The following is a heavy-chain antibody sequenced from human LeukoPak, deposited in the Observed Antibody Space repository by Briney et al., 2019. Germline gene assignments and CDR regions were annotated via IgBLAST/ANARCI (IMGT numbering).Heavy chain of an antibody. J-gene: IGHJ4*02. Sequence: SETLSLTCAVYNGSFSGYYWSWIRQPPGKGLEWIGEMNHSGRTNYNPSLKSRVTISVDTSKNQFSLKLSSVTAADTAVYYCARARLHRVYYFDYRGQGTLVIVSS. D-gene: IGHD4-11*01. V-gene: IGHV4-34*01. CDR1: NGSFSGYY. CDR2: MNHSGRT. CDR3: ARARLHRVYYFDY.